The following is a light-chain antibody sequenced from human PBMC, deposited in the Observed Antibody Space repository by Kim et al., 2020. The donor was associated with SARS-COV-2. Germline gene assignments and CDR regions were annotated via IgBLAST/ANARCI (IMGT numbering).Light chain of an antibody. CDR3: GTWDSSLSAV. CDR2: DNN. V-gene: IGLV1-51*01. Sequence: GQKVTISCSGSSSNIGNNYVSWYQQLPGTAPKLLIYDNNKRPSGIPDRFSGSKSGTSATLGITGLQTGDEADYYCGTWDSSLSAVFGGGTKLTVL. J-gene: IGLJ2*01. CDR1: SSNIGNNY.